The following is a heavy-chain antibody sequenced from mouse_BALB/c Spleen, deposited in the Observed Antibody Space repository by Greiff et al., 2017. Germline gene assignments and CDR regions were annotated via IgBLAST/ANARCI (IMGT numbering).Heavy chain of an antibody. D-gene: IGHD2-4*01. CDR1: GFSLTGYG. CDR2: IWGDGST. V-gene: IGHV2-6-7*01. Sequence: VHLVESGPGLVAPSQSLSITCTVSGFSLTGYGVNWVRQPPEKGLEWLGMIWGDGSTNYNSALKSRLSISKDNSKSQVFLKMNSLQTDDTARYYCARTIYYDRDEGYAMDYWGQGTSVTVSS. CDR3: ARTIYYDRDEGYAMDY. J-gene: IGHJ4*01.